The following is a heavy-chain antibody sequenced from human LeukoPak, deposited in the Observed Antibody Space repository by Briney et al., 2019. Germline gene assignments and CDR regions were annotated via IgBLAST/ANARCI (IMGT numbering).Heavy chain of an antibody. CDR1: GFTISTYA. CDR2: ISGSGGST. V-gene: IGHV3-23*01. Sequence: TGGSLRLSCAASGFTISTYAMSWVRQAPGKGLEWVSAISGSGGSTYYADSVKGRFTISRDNSKNTLYLQMNGLRAEDTSIYFCAKALEQETVIALDSWGQGTLVTVSS. J-gene: IGHJ4*02. D-gene: IGHD6-13*01. CDR3: AKALEQETVIALDS.